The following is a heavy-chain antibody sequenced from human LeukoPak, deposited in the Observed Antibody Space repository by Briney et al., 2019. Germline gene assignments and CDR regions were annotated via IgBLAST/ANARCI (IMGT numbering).Heavy chain of an antibody. CDR2: ISAYNGNT. CDR3: ARDVSMVITFGGVSVNDY. J-gene: IGHJ4*02. D-gene: IGHD3-16*02. CDR1: GYTFTSYG. Sequence: ASVKVSCKASGYTFTSYGISWVRQAPGQGLEWMGWISAYNGNTNYAQKLQGRVTMTTDTSTSTAYMELRSLKSDDTAVYYCARDVSMVITFGGVSVNDYWGQGTLLTVSS. V-gene: IGHV1-18*01.